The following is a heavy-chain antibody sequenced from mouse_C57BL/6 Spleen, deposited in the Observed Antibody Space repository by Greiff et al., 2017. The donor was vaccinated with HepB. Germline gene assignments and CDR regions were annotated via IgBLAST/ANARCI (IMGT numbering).Heavy chain of an antibody. V-gene: IGHV1-4*01. Sequence: QVQLQQSGAELARPGASVKMSCKASGYTFTSYTMHWVEQRPGQGLEWIGYINPSSGYTKYNQKFKDKATLTADKSSSTAYMQLSSLTSEDSAVYYCARPSSDYWGQGTTLTVSS. CDR3: ARPSSDY. J-gene: IGHJ2*01. CDR1: GYTFTSYT. CDR2: INPSSGYT.